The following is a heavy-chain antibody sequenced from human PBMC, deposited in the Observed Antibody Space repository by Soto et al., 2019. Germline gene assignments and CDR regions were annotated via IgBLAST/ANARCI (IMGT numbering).Heavy chain of an antibody. CDR3: AKVLRDFAWLSELDYFDY. Sequence: EVQLLDSGGGLVQPGGSLRLSCAASGFAFDINGMTWVRQVPGKGLEWVSAISAGGGTTYYADPVKGRFTISRDNSKNMLYLQMNSLRAEDTAVYYCAKVLRDFAWLSELDYFDYWGQGTPVTVSS. CDR1: GFAFDING. V-gene: IGHV3-23*01. CDR2: ISAGGGTT. J-gene: IGHJ4*02. D-gene: IGHD3-9*01.